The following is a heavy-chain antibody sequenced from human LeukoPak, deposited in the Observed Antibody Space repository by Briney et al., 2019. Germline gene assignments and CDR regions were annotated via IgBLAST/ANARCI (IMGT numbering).Heavy chain of an antibody. CDR1: GGSISSYY. CDR2: IYSSGST. Sequence: KPSETLSLTCTVSGGSISSYYWSWIRQPPGKRLEWIGYIYSSGSTNYNPSLKSRVTMSVDTSKNQFSLKLSSVTAADTAVYYCARGQYHLLYWYFDLWGRGTLVTVSS. CDR3: ARGQYHLLYWYFDL. V-gene: IGHV4-59*12. D-gene: IGHD2-2*01. J-gene: IGHJ2*01.